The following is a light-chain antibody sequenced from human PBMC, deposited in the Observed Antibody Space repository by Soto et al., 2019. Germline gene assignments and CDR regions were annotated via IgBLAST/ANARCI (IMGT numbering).Light chain of an antibody. J-gene: IGKJ4*01. Sequence: GLTQSPATLSFSTGERATLSCRASQSVSTYLAWYQQRPGQAPRLLIYAASSRATGIPDRFSGSGSGTDFTLTISRLEPEDFAVYYCQQYGISPLTFGGGTKVDIK. CDR1: QSVSTY. V-gene: IGKV3-20*01. CDR3: QQYGISPLT. CDR2: AAS.